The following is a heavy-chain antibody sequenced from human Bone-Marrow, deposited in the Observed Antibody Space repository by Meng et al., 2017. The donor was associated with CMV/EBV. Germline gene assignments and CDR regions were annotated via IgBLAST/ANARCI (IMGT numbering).Heavy chain of an antibody. Sequence: KVSCKGSGYSFASYWIVWVRQMPGKGLDWMGIIYPDDSETRYSPSFLGQVTISADRSISTAYMQWSSLKASDTAMYYCARLSDTTNGMDVWGRGTTVTVSS. J-gene: IGHJ6*02. V-gene: IGHV5-51*01. CDR1: GYSFASYW. CDR2: IYPDDSET. D-gene: IGHD1-26*01. CDR3: ARLSDTTNGMDV.